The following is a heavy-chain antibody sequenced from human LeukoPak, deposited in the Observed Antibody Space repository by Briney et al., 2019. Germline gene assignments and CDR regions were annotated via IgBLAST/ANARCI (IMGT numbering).Heavy chain of an antibody. Sequence: GGSLRLSCAASGFTFTSYSMNWVRQAPGKGLEWVSYISSSSNTIYYADSVKGRFTISRDNAKNSLYLQMSSLRVEDTAVYYCAGGYSSNWHYFEYWGQGTLVTVSS. V-gene: IGHV3-48*01. CDR1: GFTFTSYS. D-gene: IGHD6-13*01. CDR3: AGGYSSNWHYFEY. J-gene: IGHJ4*02. CDR2: ISSSSNTI.